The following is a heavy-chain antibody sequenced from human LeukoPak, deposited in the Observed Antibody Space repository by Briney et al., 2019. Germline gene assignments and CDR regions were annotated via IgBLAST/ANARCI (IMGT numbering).Heavy chain of an antibody. CDR2: IIPIFGTA. CDR1: GYTFTSYG. Sequence: EASVKVSCKASGYTFTSYGISWVRQAPGQGLEWMGGIIPIFGTANYAQKFQGRVTMTRDTSTSTVYMELSSLRSEDTAVYYCARDPLRGYGDAFDIWGQGTMVTVSS. V-gene: IGHV1-69*05. CDR3: ARDPLRGYGDAFDI. D-gene: IGHD1-1*01. J-gene: IGHJ3*02.